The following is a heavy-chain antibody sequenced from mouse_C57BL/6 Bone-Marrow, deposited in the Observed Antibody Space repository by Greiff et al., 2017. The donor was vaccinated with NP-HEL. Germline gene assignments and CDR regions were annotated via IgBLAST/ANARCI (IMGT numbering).Heavy chain of an antibody. CDR1: GYAFTNYL. J-gene: IGHJ3*01. V-gene: IGHV1-54*01. CDR2: INPGSGGT. CDR3: AREGNYWGWFAY. D-gene: IGHD1-1*01. Sequence: QVQLQQSGAELVRPGTSVKVSCKASGYAFTNYLIAWVKQRPGQGLEWIGVINPGSGGTNYNEKFKGKATLTADKSSSTAYMQLSSLTSEDSAVYFWAREGNYWGWFAYWGQGTLVTVSA.